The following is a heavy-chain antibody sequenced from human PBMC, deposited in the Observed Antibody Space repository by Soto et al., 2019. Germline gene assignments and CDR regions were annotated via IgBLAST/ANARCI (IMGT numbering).Heavy chain of an antibody. Sequence: QITLKESGPPLVKPTQTLTLTCTFSGFSLTTRGVGVGWIRQPPGKALECLALIYWDDDKRYSPSLQSRLSIHKXTXRNPVILTMTNVDPVDTATYYCAHNPNYYQYDWFDPWGQGTLVSVSS. V-gene: IGHV2-5*02. CDR1: GFSLTTRGVG. D-gene: IGHD3-16*01. J-gene: IGHJ5*02. CDR2: IYWDDDK. CDR3: AHNPNYYQYDWFDP.